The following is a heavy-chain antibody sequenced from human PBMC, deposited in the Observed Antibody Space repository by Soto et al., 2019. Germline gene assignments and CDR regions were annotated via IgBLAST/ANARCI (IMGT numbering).Heavy chain of an antibody. J-gene: IGHJ4*02. CDR1: GYTFTSYG. CDR3: ARDEGYSYSFDY. V-gene: IGHV1-69*13. CDR2: IIPIFGTA. Sequence: ASVKVSCKASGYTFTSYGISWVRQAPGQGLEWMGGIIPIFGTANYAQKFQGRVTITADESTSTAYMELSSLRSEDTAVYYCARDEGYSYSFDYWGQGTLVTVSS. D-gene: IGHD5-18*01.